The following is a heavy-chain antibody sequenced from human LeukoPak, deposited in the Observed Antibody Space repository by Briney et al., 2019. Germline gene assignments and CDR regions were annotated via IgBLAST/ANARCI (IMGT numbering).Heavy chain of an antibody. V-gene: IGHV3-23*01. CDR1: GFTINIYV. D-gene: IGHD4-17*01. Sequence: GGSLRLSCAPSGFTINIYVMTWVRQAPGKGLEWVSSITVNGGGISYADSVKGRFTISRDNSKNTLYLQMNSLRAEDTAVYYCAKDPNGDYVGASDSWDQGTRVTVSS. CDR2: ITVNGGGI. CDR3: AKDPNGDYVGASDS. J-gene: IGHJ3*02.